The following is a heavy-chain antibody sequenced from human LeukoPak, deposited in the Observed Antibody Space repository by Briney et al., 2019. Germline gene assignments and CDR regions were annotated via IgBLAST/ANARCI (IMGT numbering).Heavy chain of an antibody. J-gene: IGHJ4*02. V-gene: IGHV1-69*04. CDR2: ITHLLDIP. D-gene: IGHD2-8*02. Sequence: ASVKVSCKASGGTFINYAITWVRQAPGQGLEWMGRITHLLDIPKYAQNFQGRITISADKSTSTAYMELSSLGYEDTAVYYCASGNGYCSGGNCAGAYWGQGTLVTVSS. CDR1: GGTFINYA. CDR3: ASGNGYCSGGNCAGAY.